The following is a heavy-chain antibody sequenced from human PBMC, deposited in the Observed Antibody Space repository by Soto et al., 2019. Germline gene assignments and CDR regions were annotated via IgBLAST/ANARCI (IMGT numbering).Heavy chain of an antibody. CDR1: GFTFSSYA. CDR3: AKLSRDQLTYYYYGRDV. CDR2: ISGSGGST. J-gene: IGHJ6*02. D-gene: IGHD2-2*01. Sequence: PGGSLRLSCAASGFTFSSYAMSWVRQAPGKGLEWVSAISGSGGSTYYADSVKGRFTISRDNSKNTLYLQMNSLRAEDTAVYYCAKLSRDQLTYYYYGRDVWGQGTTVTVSS. V-gene: IGHV3-23*01.